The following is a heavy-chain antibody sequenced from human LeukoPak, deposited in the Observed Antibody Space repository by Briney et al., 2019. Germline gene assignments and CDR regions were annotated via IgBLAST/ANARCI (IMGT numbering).Heavy chain of an antibody. Sequence: GESLKISCKGSGYSFTSYWIGWVRQMPGKGLEWMGIIYPGDSDTRYSPSFQGQVTISADKPISTAYLQWSSLKASDTAMYYRARLIAVAGKGYYYYGMDVWGQGTTVTVSS. V-gene: IGHV5-51*01. CDR2: IYPGDSDT. CDR1: GYSFTSYW. J-gene: IGHJ6*02. CDR3: ARLIAVAGKGYYYYGMDV. D-gene: IGHD6-19*01.